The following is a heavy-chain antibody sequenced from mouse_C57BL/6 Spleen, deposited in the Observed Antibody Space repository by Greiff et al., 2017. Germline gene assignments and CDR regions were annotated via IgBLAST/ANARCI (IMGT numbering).Heavy chain of an antibody. D-gene: IGHD2-3*01. CDR3: ARSDGYLWFAY. Sequence: EVMLVESGGGLVKPGGSLKLSCAASGFTFSDYGMHWVRQAPEKGLEWVAYISSGSSTIYYADTVKGRFTISRDNAKNTLCLQMTSLRSEDTAMYYCARSDGYLWFAYWGQGTLVTVSA. CDR2: ISSGSSTI. J-gene: IGHJ3*01. V-gene: IGHV5-17*01. CDR1: GFTFSDYG.